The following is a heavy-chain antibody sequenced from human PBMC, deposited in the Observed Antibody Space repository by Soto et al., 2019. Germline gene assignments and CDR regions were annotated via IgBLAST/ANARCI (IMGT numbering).Heavy chain of an antibody. J-gene: IGHJ4*02. D-gene: IGHD6-6*01. CDR3: AKDRAALGTLSDS. V-gene: IGHV3-9*01. CDR2: ISWNSGSI. Sequence: EVQLVESGGGLVQPGRSLRLSCAASGFRFDDYAMHWVRQAPGKGLEWVSGISWNSGSIGYADSVKGRFTISRDNAKNSLHLQMNSLRVEDTALYYCAKDRAALGTLSDSWGQGTLVTVSS. CDR1: GFRFDDYA.